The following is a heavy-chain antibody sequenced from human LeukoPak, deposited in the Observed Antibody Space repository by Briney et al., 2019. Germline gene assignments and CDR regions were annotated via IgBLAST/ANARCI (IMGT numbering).Heavy chain of an antibody. CDR2: IKSETDGGTT. CDR1: GFIFSNAW. CDR3: SDFTLAAGGTDFDY. D-gene: IGHD6-13*01. V-gene: IGHV3-15*01. J-gene: IGHJ4*02. Sequence: GGSLRLSCGGSGFIFSNAWMSWVRQAPGKGLEWVGRIKSETDGGTTDYAAPVKGRFTISRDDSKNTVFLQMDSLKIEDTAVYYCSDFTLAAGGTDFDYWGQGVQVAVSS.